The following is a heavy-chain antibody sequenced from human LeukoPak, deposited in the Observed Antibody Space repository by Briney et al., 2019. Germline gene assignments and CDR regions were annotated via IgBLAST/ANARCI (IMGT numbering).Heavy chain of an antibody. CDR2: IYHSGST. V-gene: IGHV4-30-2*01. CDR1: GGSISSGGYS. J-gene: IGHJ6*04. Sequence: NASQTLSLTCAVSGGSISSGGYSWSWIRQPPGKGLEWIGYIYHSGSTYYNPSLKSRVTISVDRSKNQFSLKLSSVTAADTAVYYCARAISYYYYYGMDVWGKGTTVTVSS. CDR3: ARAISYYYYYGMDV. D-gene: IGHD3-9*01.